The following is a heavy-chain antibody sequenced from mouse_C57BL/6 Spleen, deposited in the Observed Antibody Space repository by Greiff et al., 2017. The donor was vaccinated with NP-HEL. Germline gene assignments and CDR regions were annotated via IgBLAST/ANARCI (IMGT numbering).Heavy chain of an antibody. CDR3: TRPDWDSDY. J-gene: IGHJ2*01. CDR1: GYTFTDYE. V-gene: IGHV1-15*01. Sequence: VQLKESGAELVRPGASVTLSCKASGYTFTDYEMHWVKQTPVHGLEWIGAIDPETGGTAYNQKFKGKAILTADKSSSTAYMELRSLTSEDSAVYYCTRPDWDSDYWGQGTTLTVSS. CDR2: IDPETGGT. D-gene: IGHD4-1*01.